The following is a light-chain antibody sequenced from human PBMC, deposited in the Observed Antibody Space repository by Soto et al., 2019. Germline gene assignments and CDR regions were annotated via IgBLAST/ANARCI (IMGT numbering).Light chain of an antibody. J-gene: IGKJ1*01. Sequence: EIMLTQSPGTLSLSPGERATLSCRASQSVPNSYLAWYQQKPGQAPRLLIYGASSRATGIPVRFSGSGSGTDFTLTISRLEPEDFAVYYCQRYGTSTTFGQGTKVEIK. CDR1: QSVPNSY. V-gene: IGKV3-20*01. CDR2: GAS. CDR3: QRYGTSTT.